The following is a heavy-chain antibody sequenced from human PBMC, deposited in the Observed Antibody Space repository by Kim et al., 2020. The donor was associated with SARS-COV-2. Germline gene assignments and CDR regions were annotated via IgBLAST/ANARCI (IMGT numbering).Heavy chain of an antibody. Sequence: SETLSLTCAVYGGSFSGYYWSWIRQPPGKGLEWIGEINHSGSTNYNPSLKSRVTISVDTSKNQFSLKLSSVTAADTAVYYCASLRYFDWLLGLIYGMDVWGQGTTVTVSS. CDR1: GGSFSGYY. CDR3: ASLRYFDWLLGLIYGMDV. CDR2: INHSGST. V-gene: IGHV4-34*01. J-gene: IGHJ6*02. D-gene: IGHD3-9*01.